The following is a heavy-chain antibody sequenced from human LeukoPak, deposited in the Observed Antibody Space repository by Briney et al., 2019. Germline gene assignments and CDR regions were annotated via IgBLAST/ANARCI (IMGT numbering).Heavy chain of an antibody. J-gene: IGHJ3*02. CDR1: GFSLGTIGVG. D-gene: IGHD3-22*01. V-gene: IGHV2-5*02. Sequence: SGPTLFQPTPPLTLTVTFSGFSLGTIGVGVGWIRQPSGKALEWLTPIYWDDDKRYRPSLKRRLTITKDTSKTQVVLTMTNMDPVDTATYYCAHRDSSGYYSPYDAFDIWGQGTMVTVSS. CDR3: AHRDSSGYYSPYDAFDI. CDR2: IYWDDDK.